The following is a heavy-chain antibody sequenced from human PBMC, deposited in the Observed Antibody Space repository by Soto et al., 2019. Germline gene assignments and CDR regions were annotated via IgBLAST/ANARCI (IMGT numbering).Heavy chain of an antibody. CDR2: IYYSGST. D-gene: IGHD3-9*01. Sequence: SETLSLTCTVSGGSISSSSYYWGWIRQPPGKGLEWIGSIYYSGSTYYNPSLKSRVTISVDTSKNQFSLKLSSVTAADTAVYYCARHNDPDNNYDILTGRLWNAFDIWGQGTMVTVSS. V-gene: IGHV4-39*01. J-gene: IGHJ3*02. CDR1: GGSISSSSYY. CDR3: ARHNDPDNNYDILTGRLWNAFDI.